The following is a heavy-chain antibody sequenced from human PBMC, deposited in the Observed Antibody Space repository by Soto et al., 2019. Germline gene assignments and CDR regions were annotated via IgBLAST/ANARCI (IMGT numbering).Heavy chain of an antibody. V-gene: IGHV4-61*08. J-gene: IGHJ5*02. Sequence: PSETLSLTCTVSGGSISSGGYYWSWIRQHPGKGLEWIGYVRDTGSTNYNPSLKSRVTISIDTSRNQFSLSLSSVTAADTAVYFCARYSPPKKTYDSNPGWFDPWGQGTLVTVSS. CDR1: GGSISSGGYY. D-gene: IGHD3-22*01. CDR2: VRDTGST. CDR3: ARYSPPKKTYDSNPGWFDP.